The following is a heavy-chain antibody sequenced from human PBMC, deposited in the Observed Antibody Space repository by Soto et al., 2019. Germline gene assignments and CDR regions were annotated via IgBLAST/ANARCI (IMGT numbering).Heavy chain of an antibody. D-gene: IGHD3-10*01. J-gene: IGHJ5*01. V-gene: IGHV3-23*01. CDR1: GFTFGTTD. CDR2: IDGRGGIT. CDR3: VNKSGWFNT. Sequence: QLLQSGGGLVQPGGSLTLSCAASGFTFGTTDMRWVRQAPGEGLEWVSTIDGRGGITYYADSVKGRFTITRDKSRNIGHMQLKSLRGDDKPMYYCVNKSGWFNTWGHRSKVTI.